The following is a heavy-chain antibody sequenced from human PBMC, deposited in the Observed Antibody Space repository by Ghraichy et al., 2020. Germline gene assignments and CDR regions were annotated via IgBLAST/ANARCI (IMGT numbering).Heavy chain of an antibody. J-gene: IGHJ4*02. V-gene: IGHV3-53*01. D-gene: IGHD4-17*01. CDR1: GFTVSSDY. Sequence: GESLRLSCAASGFTVSSDYMSWVRQAPGKGLDWVSVIYRDGSTQYADSVKGRFTISRDDSKNTLYLQMNSLRAEDTAVYYCARAGGDYFDYWGQGTLVTVSS. CDR2: IYRDGST. CDR3: ARAGGDYFDY.